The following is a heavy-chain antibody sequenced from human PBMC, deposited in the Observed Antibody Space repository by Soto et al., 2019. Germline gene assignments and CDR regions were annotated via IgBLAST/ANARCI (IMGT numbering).Heavy chain of an antibody. Sequence: PGGSLRLSCAASGFTFSSYAMHWVRQAPGKGLEWVAVISYDGSNKYYADSVKGRFTISRDNSKNTLYLQVNSLRAEDTAVYYCVRGLSSWYRDDFDYWGQGTRVTVSS. CDR2: ISYDGSNK. V-gene: IGHV3-30-3*01. D-gene: IGHD6-13*01. CDR1: GFTFSSYA. CDR3: VRGLSSWYRDDFDY. J-gene: IGHJ4*02.